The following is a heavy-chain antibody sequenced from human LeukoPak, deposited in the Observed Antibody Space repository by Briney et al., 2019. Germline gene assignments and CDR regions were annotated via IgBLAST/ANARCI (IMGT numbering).Heavy chain of an antibody. CDR2: ISGSGVGT. J-gene: IGHJ3*02. Sequence: GGSLRLSCAASGFTFSSCAMSWVRQAPGKGLEWVSAISGSGVGTYYAGSVKGRFTISRDNSKNTLYLQMNSLRAEDTAVYYCAKVNTATYIIRDAFDIWGQGTMVTVSS. CDR3: AKVNTATYIIRDAFDI. CDR1: GFTFSSCA. D-gene: IGHD2-15*01. V-gene: IGHV3-23*01.